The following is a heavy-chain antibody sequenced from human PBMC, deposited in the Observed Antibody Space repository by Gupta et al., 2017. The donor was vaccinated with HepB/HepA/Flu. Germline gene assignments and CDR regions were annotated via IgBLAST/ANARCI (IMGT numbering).Heavy chain of an antibody. Sequence: EVQLVESGGGLVQPGGSLRLSCAASGFTFSNYDMHWVRHSTGKGLEWVSSIGTAGDTYYPGSVKGRFTISRDDAKNSLYLQMNSLRAGDTAMYYCARVRYYYHSTGFTSYYFDYWGQGTLVTVSS. V-gene: IGHV3-13*01. D-gene: IGHD3-22*01. J-gene: IGHJ4*02. CDR2: IGTAGDT. CDR3: ARVRYYYHSTGFTSYYFDY. CDR1: GFTFSNYD.